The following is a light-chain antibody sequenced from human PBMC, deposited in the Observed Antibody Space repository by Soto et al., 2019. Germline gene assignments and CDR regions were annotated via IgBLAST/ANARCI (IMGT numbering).Light chain of an antibody. CDR1: QSISSW. V-gene: IGKV1-5*03. CDR2: KAS. J-gene: IGKJ1*01. CDR3: QHYNSYPPWA. Sequence: DIQMTQSPSTLSASVGDRVTITCRASQSISSWLAWYQQRPGKAPKLLIYKASSLKSGVPSRFSGSGSGTEFTLTISSLQPDGFATYFCQHYNSYPPWAFGQGTKVEIK.